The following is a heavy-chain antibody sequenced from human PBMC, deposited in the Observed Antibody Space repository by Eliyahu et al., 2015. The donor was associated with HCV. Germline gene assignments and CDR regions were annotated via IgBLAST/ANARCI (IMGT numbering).Heavy chain of an antibody. Sequence: EVQLVESGGGLVQPGGSLRLSCAASGFTFSSXXMSWXRQAPGKGLGWVANIKXDGSEKYYVDSVKGRFTISRDNAKNSLYLQMNSLRAEDTAVYYCARAPLGDILTGYYGVFDYWGQGTLVTVSS. D-gene: IGHD3-9*01. CDR3: ARAPLGDILTGYYGVFDY. CDR1: GFTFSSXX. CDR2: IKXDGSEK. V-gene: IGHV3-7*01. J-gene: IGHJ4*02.